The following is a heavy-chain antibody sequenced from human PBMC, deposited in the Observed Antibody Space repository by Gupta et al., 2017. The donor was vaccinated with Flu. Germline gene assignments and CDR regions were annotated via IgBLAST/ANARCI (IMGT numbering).Heavy chain of an antibody. CDR3: AGGRSTPHPQNYYYYYYMDV. J-gene: IGHJ6*03. D-gene: IGHD2-2*01. Sequence: LEWMGGIIPNFGTANYAQKFQGRVTITADTSTNTACMELSSLRSADTAVYYCAGGRSTPHPQNYYYYYYMDVWGKGTTVTVSS. V-gene: IGHV1-69*06. CDR2: IIPNFGTA.